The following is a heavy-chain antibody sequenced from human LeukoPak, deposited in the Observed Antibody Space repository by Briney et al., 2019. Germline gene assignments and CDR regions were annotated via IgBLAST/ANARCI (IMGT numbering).Heavy chain of an antibody. D-gene: IGHD3-16*02. V-gene: IGHV3-23*01. CDR2: MRGSGGST. Sequence: GGSLRLSCVASGFTFTNYSMSWVRQAQGEGLEWVSAMRGSGGSTYYADSVKGRFTNSRDNSKNTVYLQMNSLRAEDTAVYYCAKDRFYDYVRGSYRYTGPNYFDYWGQGILVTVSS. CDR3: AKDRFYDYVRGSYRYTGPNYFDY. J-gene: IGHJ4*02. CDR1: GFTFTNYS.